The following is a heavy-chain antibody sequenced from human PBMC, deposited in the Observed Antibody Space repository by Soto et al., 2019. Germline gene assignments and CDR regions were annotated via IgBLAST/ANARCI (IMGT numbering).Heavy chain of an antibody. Sequence: EVQLVESGGGLVQPGGSLRLSCAASGFTFSDFWVTWVRQAPGKGLEWVANIKQDGSERYYVDSVKGRFTISRDNAKNSLFLQMNSLRAEDTVVYYCARSEVYSFDFWGQGTLVTVSS. CDR3: ARSEVYSFDF. J-gene: IGHJ4*02. V-gene: IGHV3-7*05. CDR1: GFTFSDFW. D-gene: IGHD2-8*01. CDR2: IKQDGSER.